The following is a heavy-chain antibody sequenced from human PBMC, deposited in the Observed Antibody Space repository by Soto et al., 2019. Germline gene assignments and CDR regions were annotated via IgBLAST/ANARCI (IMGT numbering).Heavy chain of an antibody. Sequence: QVQLVQSGAEVKKPGASVKVSCKASGYTFTGYYMHWVRQAPGQGLEWMGWINPNSGGTNYAQKFQGWVTMTRDTSISTAYMELSRLRSDDTAVYYCARAVGFWSYYYYGMDVWGQGTTVTVSS. CDR1: GYTFTGYY. CDR3: ARAVGFWSYYYYGMDV. J-gene: IGHJ6*02. D-gene: IGHD3-3*01. V-gene: IGHV1-2*04. CDR2: INPNSGGT.